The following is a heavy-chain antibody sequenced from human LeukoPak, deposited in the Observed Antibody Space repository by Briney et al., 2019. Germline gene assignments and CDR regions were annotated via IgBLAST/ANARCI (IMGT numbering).Heavy chain of an antibody. CDR3: AKDRMVSGL. J-gene: IGHJ4*02. V-gene: IGHV3-23*01. CDR1: GFTFSSYA. CDR2: ISDSGRTT. D-gene: IGHD2-8*01. Sequence: GGSLRLSCAASGFTFSSYAMSWVRQAPGKGREWGSGISDSGRTTYYAASVKGRFTISRDNSKNTLYLQMNSLRAEDTAVYYCAKDRMVSGLWGKGTLVTVS.